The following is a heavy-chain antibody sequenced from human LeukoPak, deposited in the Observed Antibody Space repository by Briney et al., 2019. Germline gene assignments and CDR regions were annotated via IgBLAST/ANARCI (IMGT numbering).Heavy chain of an antibody. J-gene: IGHJ6*03. Sequence: PGGSLRLSCAASGFTFSNHGMNWVRQAPGKGLEWVSVIYSGGSSNYADSVRGRFTISRDNSKNTLYLQMNSLRAEDTAVYYCARLYYDTSGYLGVYYYYYMDVWGKGTTVTISS. CDR1: GFTFSNHG. D-gene: IGHD3-22*01. CDR3: ARLYYDTSGYLGVYYYYYMDV. V-gene: IGHV3-66*04. CDR2: IYSGGSS.